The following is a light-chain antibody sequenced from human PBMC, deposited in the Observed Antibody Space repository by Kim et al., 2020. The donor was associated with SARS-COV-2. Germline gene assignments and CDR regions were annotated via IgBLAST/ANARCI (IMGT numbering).Light chain of an antibody. V-gene: IGKV1-5*03. Sequence: ASVEDRVTITCRASQSVSIWLAWYEQKLGKAPKLLIYKASILESGVPSRFSGSGSGTEFSLTISSLQPDDFATYYCQQYKTEPWTFGQGTKVDIK. CDR3: QQYKTEPWT. CDR1: QSVSIW. J-gene: IGKJ1*01. CDR2: KAS.